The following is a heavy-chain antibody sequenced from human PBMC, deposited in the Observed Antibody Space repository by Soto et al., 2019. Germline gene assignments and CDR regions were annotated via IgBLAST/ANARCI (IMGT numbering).Heavy chain of an antibody. D-gene: IGHD2-21*02. J-gene: IGHJ1*01. CDR2: INAGNGNT. CDR1: GYTFTSYA. CDR3: AREQYCGGGCYYFQH. Sequence: ASVKVSCKASGYTFTSYAMHWVRQAPGQRLEWMGWINAGNGNTKYSQKFQGRVTITRDTSASTAYMELSSLRSEDTAVYYCAREQYCGGGCYYFQHWGQGTLVTVSS. V-gene: IGHV1-3*01.